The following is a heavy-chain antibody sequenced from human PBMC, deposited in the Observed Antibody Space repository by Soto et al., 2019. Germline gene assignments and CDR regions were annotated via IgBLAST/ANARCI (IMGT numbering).Heavy chain of an antibody. CDR1: GGSISSYY. V-gene: IGHV4-59*08. Sequence: QVQLQESGPGLVKPSVTLSLTCTVSGGSISSYYWSWIRQPPGKGLEWIGYIYYSGSTNYNPSLKSRVTISVDTSKNQFSLKLSSVTAADTAVYYCARRRYSSGWSVGGDYYFDYWGHGTLVTVSS. J-gene: IGHJ4*01. D-gene: IGHD6-19*01. CDR2: IYYSGST. CDR3: ARRRYSSGWSVGGDYYFDY.